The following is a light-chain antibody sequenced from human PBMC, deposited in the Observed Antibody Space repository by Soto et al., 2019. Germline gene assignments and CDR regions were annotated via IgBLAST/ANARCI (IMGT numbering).Light chain of an antibody. J-gene: IGKJ1*01. CDR1: QSVGSY. CDR3: QQYGSSPRT. CDR2: DAS. V-gene: IGKV3-20*01. Sequence: DILFIQSPATLSLSQGDRAPLSCRASQSVGSYLAWYQHKPGQAPRLLISDASNRATGIPARFSGSGSETDFTLTISRLEPEDFAVYYCQQYGSSPRTFGQGTKVDIK.